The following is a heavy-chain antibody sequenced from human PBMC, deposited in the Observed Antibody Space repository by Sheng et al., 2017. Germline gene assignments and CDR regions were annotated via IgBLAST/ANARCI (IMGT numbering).Heavy chain of an antibody. Sequence: QVQLVQSGAEARKPGSSVKVSCKASGGAFGTYAIGWVRQAPAQGLEWMGGIVHAFGTTKYAQKFQGRVTFTADASTNIAYMELRSLKSEDTAVYFCARIFGNSASVTYYYGMDVWGQ. V-gene: IGHV1-69*01. J-gene: IGHJ6*02. CDR3: ARIFGNSASVTYYYGMDV. CDR2: IVHAFGTT. D-gene: IGHD3-10*01. CDR1: GGAFGTYA.